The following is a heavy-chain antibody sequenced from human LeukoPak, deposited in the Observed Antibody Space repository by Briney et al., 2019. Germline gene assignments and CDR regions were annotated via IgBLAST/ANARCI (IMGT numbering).Heavy chain of an antibody. J-gene: IGHJ4*02. CDR1: GYTFTGYY. Sequence: ASMKVSCKASGYTFTGYYMHWVRQAPGQGLEWMGWLNPNSGATNYAQNFQGRVTMTRDTSTRIVYMELSSLRSEDTAVYYCARERGYDFWSGYLFDYWGQGTLVTVSS. D-gene: IGHD3-3*01. CDR3: ARERGYDFWSGYLFDY. V-gene: IGHV1-2*02. CDR2: LNPNSGAT.